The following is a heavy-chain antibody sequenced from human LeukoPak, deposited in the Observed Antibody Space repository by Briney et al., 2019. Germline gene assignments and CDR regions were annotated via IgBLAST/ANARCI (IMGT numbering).Heavy chain of an antibody. CDR1: GDSISSGDYY. D-gene: IGHD3-10*01. CDR3: ARDNAAWFGGPTYMDV. V-gene: IGHV4-61*02. Sequence: SQTLSLTCTVSGDSISSGDYYWSWLRQPAGTGLEWIGRISSSGSTNYNPSLKSRVTISVDTSKNQFSLKLSSVTAADTAVYYCARDNAAWFGGPTYMDVWGKGTTVTVSS. CDR2: ISSSGST. J-gene: IGHJ6*03.